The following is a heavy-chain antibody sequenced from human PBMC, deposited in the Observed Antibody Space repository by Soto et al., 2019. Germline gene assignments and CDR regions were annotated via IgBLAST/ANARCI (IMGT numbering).Heavy chain of an antibody. CDR3: ARGGGYSNYDGWSRRDYYYYMDV. CDR2: ISACNGNT. CDR1: GYTVTSYG. J-gene: IGHJ6*03. V-gene: IGHV1-18*01. D-gene: IGHD4-4*01. Sequence: GASVKVSCRASGYTVTSYGISWVRQAPGQGLEWMGWISACNGNTNYAQKLQGRVTMTTDTSTSTAYLELRSLRSDDTAVYYCARGGGYSNYDGWSRRDYYYYMDVWGKGTTVTVSS.